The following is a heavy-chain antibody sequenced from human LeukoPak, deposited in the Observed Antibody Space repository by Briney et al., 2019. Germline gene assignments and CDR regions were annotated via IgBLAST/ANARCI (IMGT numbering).Heavy chain of an antibody. V-gene: IGHV3-23*01. D-gene: IGHD3-10*01. CDR1: GFTFSSYA. J-gene: IGHJ3*02. CDR3: ARDLWWFGEYDAFDI. CDR2: ISGSGGST. Sequence: GGSQRLSCAASGFTFSSYAMNWVRQAPGKGLEWVSPISGSGGSTYYADSVKGRFIFSRDNSKNTLYLQMNSLRAEDTAVYYCARDLWWFGEYDAFDIWGQGTMVTVSS.